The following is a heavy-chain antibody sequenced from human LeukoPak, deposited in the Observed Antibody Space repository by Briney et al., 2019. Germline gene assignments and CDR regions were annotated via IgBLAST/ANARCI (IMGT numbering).Heavy chain of an antibody. CDR2: ISWNSDTI. Sequence: PGGSLRLSCAASGFTFDDYAMHWVRQPPGKGLEWVSGISWNSDTIDYAVSLKGRFTISRDNAKNSLYLQMNSLRVEDTALYHCARGRGYSGYLYYFDYWGQGTLVTVSS. D-gene: IGHD5-12*01. CDR1: GFTFDDYA. CDR3: ARGRGYSGYLYYFDY. J-gene: IGHJ4*02. V-gene: IGHV3-9*01.